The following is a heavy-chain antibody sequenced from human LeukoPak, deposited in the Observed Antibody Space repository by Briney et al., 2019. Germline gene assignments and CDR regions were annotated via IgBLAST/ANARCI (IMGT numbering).Heavy chain of an antibody. CDR3: ARLYSNMFGY. Sequence: SKTLSLTCTVSGGSISGYYWSWIRQPPGKGLEWIASMYYSGNTKYNPSLKSRITISVDTSKNQFSLKLSSVTAADTAVYYCARLYSNMFGYWGQGTLVTVSS. D-gene: IGHD4-11*01. V-gene: IGHV4-59*08. CDR1: GGSISGYY. J-gene: IGHJ4*02. CDR2: MYYSGNT.